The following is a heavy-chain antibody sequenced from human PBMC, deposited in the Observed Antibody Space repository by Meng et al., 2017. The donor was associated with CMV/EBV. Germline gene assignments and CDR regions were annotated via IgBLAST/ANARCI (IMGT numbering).Heavy chain of an antibody. V-gene: IGHV4-34*01. J-gene: IGHJ4*02. CDR2: INHSGST. Sequence: ESLKISCAVYGGSFSGYYWSWIRQPPGKGLEWIGEINHSGSTNYNPSLKSRVTISVDTSKNQFSLKLSSVTAADTAVYYCARAALAAAGTGCDYWGQGTLVTVSS. CDR1: GGSFSGYY. D-gene: IGHD6-13*01. CDR3: ARAALAAAGTGCDY.